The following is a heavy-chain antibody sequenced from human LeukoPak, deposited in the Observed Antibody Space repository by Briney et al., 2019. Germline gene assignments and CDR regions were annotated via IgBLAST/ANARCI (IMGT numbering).Heavy chain of an antibody. CDR1: GFTFSSHS. Sequence: HPAGSLRLSCAASGFTFSSHSMSWVRQPPGEGLEWVAAISPSGDTTTYPDSLNGQFTISRDNSRNRLYLQMNPLTVEDTAIYYSARRLLTGGVTDFFDFWGQGALVTVSS. CDR2: ISPSGDTT. V-gene: IGHV3-23*01. J-gene: IGHJ4*02. D-gene: IGHD2-21*02. CDR3: ARRLLTGGVTDFFDF.